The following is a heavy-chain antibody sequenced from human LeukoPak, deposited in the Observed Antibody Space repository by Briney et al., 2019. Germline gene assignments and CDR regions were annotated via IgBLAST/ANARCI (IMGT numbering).Heavy chain of an antibody. CDR2: MNPNSGEK. D-gene: IGHD3-10*01. CDR3: ARGPNNQVVRGVIGYYYMDV. Sequence: GASVKVSCKASGYTFTSYVINWVRQATGQGLEWMGWMNPNSGEKGHAQKFQGRVTITRETSINTAYMELSSLRSEDTAVYYCARGPNNQVVRGVIGYYYMDVWGKGTTVTVSS. V-gene: IGHV1-8*01. J-gene: IGHJ6*03. CDR1: GYTFTSYV.